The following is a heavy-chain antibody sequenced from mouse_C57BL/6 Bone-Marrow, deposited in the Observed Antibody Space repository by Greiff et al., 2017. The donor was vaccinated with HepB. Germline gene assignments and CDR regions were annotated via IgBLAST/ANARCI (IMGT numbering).Heavy chain of an antibody. V-gene: IGHV1-52*01. J-gene: IGHJ1*03. D-gene: IGHD1-1*01. Sequence: QVQLQQSGAELVRPGSSVKLSCKASGYTFTSYWMHWVKQRPIQGLEWIGNIDPSDSETHYNQKFKDKATLTVDKSSSTAYMQLSSLTSEDSAVYYCARGSLYYGSTYWYFDVWGTGTTVTVSS. CDR1: GYTFTSYW. CDR3: ARGSLYYGSTYWYFDV. CDR2: IDPSDSET.